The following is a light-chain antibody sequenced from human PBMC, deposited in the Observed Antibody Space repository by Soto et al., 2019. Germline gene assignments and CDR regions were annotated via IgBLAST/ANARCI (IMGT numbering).Light chain of an antibody. J-gene: IGKJ2*01. CDR3: QQCSNWPPEYT. V-gene: IGKV3-11*01. Sequence: EIVLTQSPATLSLSPGERATLSCRASQSVSNSLAWYQQKPGQAPRLLIYDAFTRATGIPARFSGGGSGTDFTLTISSLEPEDFALYYCQQCSNWPPEYTFGQGTKLEI. CDR1: QSVSNS. CDR2: DAF.